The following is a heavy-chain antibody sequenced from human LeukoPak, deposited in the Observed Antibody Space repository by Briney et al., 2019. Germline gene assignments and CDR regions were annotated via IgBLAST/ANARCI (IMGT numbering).Heavy chain of an antibody. CDR2: IYSGGST. Sequence: PGGSLRLSCAASGFTVSSNYMSWVRQAPGKGLEWVSVIYSGGSTYYADSVKGRFTISRDNSKNTLYLQMNSLRAEDTAVYYCARDLYSSSWSSYGMDVWGQGTTVTVSS. CDR1: GFTVSSNY. CDR3: ARDLYSSSWSSYGMDV. V-gene: IGHV3-53*01. D-gene: IGHD6-13*01. J-gene: IGHJ6*02.